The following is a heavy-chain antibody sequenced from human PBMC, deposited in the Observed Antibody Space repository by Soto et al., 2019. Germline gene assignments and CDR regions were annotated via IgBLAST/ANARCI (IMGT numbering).Heavy chain of an antibody. D-gene: IGHD3-22*01. Sequence: PPQTPSITRAVQQESLDSADYYYTFIRQPQGTGLEWIGYIYYRGSTYYNPSLKSRVTISVDTSKNQFSLKLSSVTAADTAVYYCARARSSGYITVAFDILVPWTLVT. CDR3: ARARSSGYITVAFDI. V-gene: IGHV4-30-4*01. CDR2: IYYRGST. J-gene: IGHJ3*02. CDR1: QESLDSADYY.